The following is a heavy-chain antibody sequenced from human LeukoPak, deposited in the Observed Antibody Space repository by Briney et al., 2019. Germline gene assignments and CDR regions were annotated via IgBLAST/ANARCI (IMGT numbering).Heavy chain of an antibody. CDR1: GFTFRSYS. V-gene: IGHV3-48*02. CDR2: ISRTSNTI. CDR3: AKEEGV. Sequence: GGSLRLSCAASGFTFRSYSMNWVRQAPGKGLEWVSYISRTSNTIYYADSVKGRFTISRDNAKNSLYLQMNSLRDEDTALYYCAKEEGVWGQGTTVIVSS. J-gene: IGHJ6*02.